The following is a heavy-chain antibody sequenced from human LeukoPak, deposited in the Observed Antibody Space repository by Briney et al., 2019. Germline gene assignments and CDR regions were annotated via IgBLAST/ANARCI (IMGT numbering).Heavy chain of an antibody. Sequence: PSETLSLTCTVSGDSISSYYWSWIRQPAGKGLEWIGRMYSSGTTHYSPSLKSRITMSVDTSKNQFSLRLSSVTAADTAVYYCAREGGSYRSLDYWGQGTLVTVSS. V-gene: IGHV4-4*07. J-gene: IGHJ4*02. D-gene: IGHD1-26*01. CDR1: GDSISSYY. CDR3: AREGGSYRSLDY. CDR2: MYSSGTT.